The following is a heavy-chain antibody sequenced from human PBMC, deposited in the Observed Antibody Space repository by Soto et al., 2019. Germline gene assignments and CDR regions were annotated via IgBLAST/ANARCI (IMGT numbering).Heavy chain of an antibody. CDR1: GYTFTSYG. CDR2: ISAYNGNT. J-gene: IGHJ6*02. D-gene: IGHD3-22*01. CDR3: ASVRYYYDSSGYYSSPYYYYYGMDV. V-gene: IGHV1-18*04. Sequence: GASVKVSCKASGYTFTSYGISWVRQAPGQGLEWMGWISAYNGNTNYAQKLQGRVTMTTDTSTSTAYMELRSLRSDDTAVYYCASVRYYYDSSGYYSSPYYYYYGMDVWGQGSTVTVSS.